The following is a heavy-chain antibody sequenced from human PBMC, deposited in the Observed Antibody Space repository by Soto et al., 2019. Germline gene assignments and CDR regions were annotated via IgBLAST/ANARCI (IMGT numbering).Heavy chain of an antibody. CDR1: GGTFSSYA. V-gene: IGHV1-69*01. D-gene: IGHD4-17*01. Sequence: QVQLVQSGAEVKKPGSSVKVSCKASGGTFSSYAISWVRQAPGQGLEWMGGIIPIFGTANYAQKFQGRVTITADESTSTAYMWLSSLRSEDTAVYYCASSPALTTPFAWFDYWGQGTLVTVSS. CDR3: ASSPALTTPFAWFDY. CDR2: IIPIFGTA. J-gene: IGHJ4*02.